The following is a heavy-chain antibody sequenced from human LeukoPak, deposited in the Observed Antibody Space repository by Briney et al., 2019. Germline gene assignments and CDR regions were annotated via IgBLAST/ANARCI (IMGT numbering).Heavy chain of an antibody. V-gene: IGHV4-34*01. Sequence: SETLSLTCAVYGGSFSGYYWSWIRQPPGKGLEWIGEINHSGSTNYNPSLKSRVTISVDTSKNQFSLKLSSVTAADTAVYYCARPEPDYDFWSGSYGFDIWGQGTMVTISS. CDR3: ARPEPDYDFWSGSYGFDI. J-gene: IGHJ3*02. CDR1: GGSFSGYY. CDR2: INHSGST. D-gene: IGHD3-3*01.